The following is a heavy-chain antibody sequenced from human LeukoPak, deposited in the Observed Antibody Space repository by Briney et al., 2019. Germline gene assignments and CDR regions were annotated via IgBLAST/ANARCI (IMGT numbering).Heavy chain of an antibody. Sequence: PSETLSLTCTVSGGSISSYYWSWIRQPPGKGLEWIGYIYYSGSTNYNPSLKSRVTISVDTSKNQFSLKLSSVTAADTAVYYCARRENSGYGWYFDLWGRGTLVTVSS. CDR3: ARRENSGYGWYFDL. D-gene: IGHD5-12*01. V-gene: IGHV4-59*08. CDR2: IYYSGST. CDR1: GGSISSYY. J-gene: IGHJ2*01.